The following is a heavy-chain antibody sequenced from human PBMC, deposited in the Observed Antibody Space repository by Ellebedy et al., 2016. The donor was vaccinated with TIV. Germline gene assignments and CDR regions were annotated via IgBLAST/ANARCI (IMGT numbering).Heavy chain of an antibody. D-gene: IGHD2-15*01. Sequence: PGGSLRLSCAASGFTFSSYSMNWVRQAPGKGLEWVSYISSSSNTIYYADSVKGRFTISRDNAKSSLYLQMNSLRDEDTAVYYCASLKVVVAATGDDYWGQGTLVTVSS. CDR1: GFTFSSYS. CDR2: ISSSSNTI. CDR3: ASLKVVVAATGDDY. J-gene: IGHJ4*02. V-gene: IGHV3-48*02.